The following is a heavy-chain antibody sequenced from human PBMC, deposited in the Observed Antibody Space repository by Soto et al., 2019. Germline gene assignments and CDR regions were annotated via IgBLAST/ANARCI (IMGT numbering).Heavy chain of an antibody. CDR3: ARYYYDSSGYPHAFDI. Sequence: QVHLVQSGAEVRKPGSSVKVSCKASGGTFVIYAFTWVRQAPGQGLEWMGGINPVFGTANNAQKFQGRVTITADVSTHTTYMELSSLRPEDTAVYYCARYYYDSSGYPHAFDIWGQGTLVTVSS. CDR1: GGTFVIYA. D-gene: IGHD3-22*01. J-gene: IGHJ3*02. CDR2: INPVFGTA. V-gene: IGHV1-69*01.